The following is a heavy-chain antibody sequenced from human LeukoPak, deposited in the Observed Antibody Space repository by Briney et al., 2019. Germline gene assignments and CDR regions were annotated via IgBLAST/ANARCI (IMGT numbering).Heavy chain of an antibody. D-gene: IGHD1-26*01. J-gene: IGHJ4*02. V-gene: IGHV4-39*01. CDR1: GVSMSSSHYY. CDR2: IYYSGST. Sequence: SETLSLTCTVSGVSMSSSHYYWGWIRQPPGKGLEWIGSIYYSGSTYYNPSLKSRVTISVDTSNNQFSLKLTSVTAADTAVYYCAKSGGYGLIDYWGQGTLVTVSS. CDR3: AKSGGYGLIDY.